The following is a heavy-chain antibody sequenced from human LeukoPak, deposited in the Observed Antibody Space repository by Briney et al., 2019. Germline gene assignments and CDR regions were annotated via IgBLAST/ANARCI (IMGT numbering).Heavy chain of an antibody. CDR1: GFSFSSYS. J-gene: IGHJ3*02. V-gene: IGHV3-21*01. Sequence: PGGSLRLSCAASGFSFSSYSMKWVRQAPGKGLEWVSSISSSSNYIYYADSVKGRFTISRDNAKNSLYLQMNRLRAKDTAVYYCARVSILIVPYYAFDIWGQGTMVTVSS. CDR2: ISSSSNYI. CDR3: ARVSILIVPYYAFDI. D-gene: IGHD2/OR15-2a*01.